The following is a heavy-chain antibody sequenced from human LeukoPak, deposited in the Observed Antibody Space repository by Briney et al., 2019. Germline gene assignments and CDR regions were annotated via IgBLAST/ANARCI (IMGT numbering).Heavy chain of an antibody. CDR2: IYPGDSDT. V-gene: IGHV5-51*01. Sequence: GESLKISCKGSGYSFTSYWIGWVRQMPGKGLDWMGIIYPGDSDTRYSPSFQGQVTISADNSINTAYLQWNSLRASDTATYYCARVLGYSRRNPFDSWGQGTLVTVSS. CDR3: ARVLGYSRRNPFDS. J-gene: IGHJ5*01. D-gene: IGHD5-18*01. CDR1: GYSFTSYW.